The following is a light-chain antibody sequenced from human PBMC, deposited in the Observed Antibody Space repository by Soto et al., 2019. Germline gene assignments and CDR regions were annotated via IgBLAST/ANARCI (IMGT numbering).Light chain of an antibody. CDR1: QSISSW. Sequence: DIQMHQFPSTLSASVGDRVTITCRARQSISSWLAWYQQKPGKAPKLLIYKASSLESGVPSRFSGSGSGTAVTLTISSLQPDDFATYYCHQYSTYSRTFGQGTKVEI. CDR3: HQYSTYSRT. V-gene: IGKV1-5*03. J-gene: IGKJ1*01. CDR2: KAS.